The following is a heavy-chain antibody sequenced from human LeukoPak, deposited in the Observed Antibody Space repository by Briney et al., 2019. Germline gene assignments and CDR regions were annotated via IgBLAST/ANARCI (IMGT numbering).Heavy chain of an antibody. V-gene: IGHV1-18*01. CDR2: NSAYNGDT. CDR1: VYTFINYEVG. Sequence: ASVTVSFTSSVYTFINYEVGFNWVRQAPGQGPEWMGWNSAYNGDTNDAQKYEGRVIMTTESSTNTAHLELRNLRSDDTAVYYCARESVGGSFDYWGQGTLVTVSS. CDR3: ARESVGGSFDY. D-gene: IGHD6-19*01. J-gene: IGHJ4*02.